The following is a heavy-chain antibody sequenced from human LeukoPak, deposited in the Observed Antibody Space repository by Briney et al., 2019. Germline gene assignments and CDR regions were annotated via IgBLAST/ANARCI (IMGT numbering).Heavy chain of an antibody. CDR2: INSDGSST. J-gene: IGHJ4*02. Sequence: GGSLRLSCAASGLTFSSYWMHWVRQAPGKGLVWVSRINSDGSSTSYADSVKGRFTISRDNAKNTLYQQMNSLRAEDTAVYYCAGIAAGRFDYWGQGTLVTVSS. CDR3: AGIAAGRFDY. CDR1: GLTFSSYW. D-gene: IGHD6-13*01. V-gene: IGHV3-74*01.